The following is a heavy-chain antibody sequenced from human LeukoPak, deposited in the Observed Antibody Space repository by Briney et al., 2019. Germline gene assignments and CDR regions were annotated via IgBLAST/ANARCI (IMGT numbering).Heavy chain of an antibody. V-gene: IGHV4-4*07. D-gene: IGHD1-26*01. CDR3: ARGLVGTTGEQNWFHP. J-gene: IGHJ5*02. CDR2: IHTSGNT. Sequence: SETLSLTCSVTGGSISIYYWSWIRQPAGKGLEWIGRIHTSGNTNYNPSLKSRVTISVDKSKIQFSLKLSSVTAADTAVYYCARGLVGTTGEQNWFHPWGQGTLVTVSS. CDR1: GGSISIYY.